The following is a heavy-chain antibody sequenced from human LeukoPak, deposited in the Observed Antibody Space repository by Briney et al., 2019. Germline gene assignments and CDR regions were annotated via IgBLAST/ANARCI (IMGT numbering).Heavy chain of an antibody. CDR3: TRYNNDHFDY. Sequence: GGSLRLSCAGSGFTFCGYGMHWSRQTPGKGLEWVAVIAYDGSRALYADSVKGRFTISRDNSKNTMSVQMDDLRAEDTAVYYCTRYNNDHFDYWGQGTLVTVSS. CDR1: GFTFCGYG. V-gene: IGHV3-33*01. J-gene: IGHJ4*02. D-gene: IGHD1-14*01. CDR2: IAYDGSRA.